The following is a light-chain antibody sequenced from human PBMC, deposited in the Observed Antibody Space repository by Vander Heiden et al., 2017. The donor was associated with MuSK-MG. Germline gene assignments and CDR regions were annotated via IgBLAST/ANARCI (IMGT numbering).Light chain of an antibody. Sequence: DVQMTQSPSSVSAAAGDSVTSTGRASKDISSWLGGYQQKPGRAPKLLIYSASTLQSGVPSRFSGSGSGTDFTRTINSLQPEDFATYYCQQSKNDPITFGPGTRLEIK. CDR1: KDISSW. V-gene: IGKV1-12*01. J-gene: IGKJ5*01. CDR2: SAS. CDR3: QQSKNDPIT.